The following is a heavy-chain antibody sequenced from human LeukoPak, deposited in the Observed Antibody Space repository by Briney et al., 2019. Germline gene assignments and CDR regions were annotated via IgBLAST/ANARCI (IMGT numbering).Heavy chain of an antibody. CDR3: ARGTVIASSYDY. Sequence: SETLSLTCTVSRGSIRNYYWSWIRQSPGKGPEWIGYIYYSGSTNYNPSLKSRVSISVDTSKNQFSLKLTSVTPADTAVYYCARGTVIASSYDYWGQGILVTVSS. CDR2: IYYSGST. CDR1: RGSIRNYY. J-gene: IGHJ4*02. D-gene: IGHD4-17*01. V-gene: IGHV4-59*01.